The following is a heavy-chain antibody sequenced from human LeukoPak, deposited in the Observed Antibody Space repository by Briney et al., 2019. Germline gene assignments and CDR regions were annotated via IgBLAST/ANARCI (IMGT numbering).Heavy chain of an antibody. CDR3: AKVYTFGSGYYLDAFDI. CDR1: GFTFSSYG. D-gene: IGHD3-3*01. Sequence: PGGSLRLSCAASGFTFSSYGMHWVRQAPGKGLEWVAFIRYDGSNKYYADSVKGRFTISRDNSKNTLYLQMNSLRAEDTAVHYCAKVYTFGSGYYLDAFDIWGQGTMVTVSS. CDR2: IRYDGSNK. J-gene: IGHJ3*02. V-gene: IGHV3-30*02.